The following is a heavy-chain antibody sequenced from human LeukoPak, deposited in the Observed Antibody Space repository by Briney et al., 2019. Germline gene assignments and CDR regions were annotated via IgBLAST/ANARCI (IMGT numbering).Heavy chain of an antibody. D-gene: IGHD6-13*01. CDR1: GFTFSTYA. Sequence: GGSLGLSCAASGFTFSTYAMHWVRQAPGKGLEWVAVVSYDGGNKYYADSVKGRFTISRDNSKNTLYLQMNSLRAEDTAVYYCARRIDMQVAAGIDYWGQGTLVTVSS. V-gene: IGHV3-30*04. CDR2: VSYDGGNK. J-gene: IGHJ4*02. CDR3: ARRIDMQVAAGIDY.